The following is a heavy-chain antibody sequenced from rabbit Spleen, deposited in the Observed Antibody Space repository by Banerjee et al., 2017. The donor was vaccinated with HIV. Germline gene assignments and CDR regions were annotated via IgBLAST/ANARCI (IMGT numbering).Heavy chain of an antibody. V-gene: IGHV1S45*01. Sequence: QEQLEESGGGLVQPEGSLTLTCTASGFTISGTYHINWVRQAPGKGLEWIGDIYAGSSGSTYYASWAKGRFTISKTSSTTVTLQMTSLTAADTATYFCARDYIYGDGSWDFDLWGQGTLVTVS. D-gene: IGHD6-1*01. CDR1: GFTISGTYH. CDR2: IYAGSSGST. CDR3: ARDYIYGDGSWDFDL. J-gene: IGHJ4*01.